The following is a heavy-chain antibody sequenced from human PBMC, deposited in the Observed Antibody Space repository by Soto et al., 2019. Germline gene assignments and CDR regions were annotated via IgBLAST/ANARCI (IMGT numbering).Heavy chain of an antibody. CDR2: ITDSGAIT. CDR3: AKGRSYYYYYGVDF. J-gene: IGHJ6*02. Sequence: EVQLLESGGGLVQPGGSLRLSCAASGFTFSSCAIGWVRQAPGKGLEWVSDITDSGAITYYADSVKGRFTISRDNSKSTLYLQMNSLRDEDTSLYASAKGRSYYYYYGVDFWGQGTTVTVSS. CDR1: GFTFSSCA. V-gene: IGHV3-23*01.